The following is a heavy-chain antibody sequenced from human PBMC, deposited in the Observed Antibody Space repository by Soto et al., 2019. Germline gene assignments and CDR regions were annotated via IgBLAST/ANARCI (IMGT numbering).Heavy chain of an antibody. D-gene: IGHD3-9*01. J-gene: IGHJ4*02. Sequence: VASVKVSCKASGYTFSGYYIHWVRQAPGQGPESMGWINPSGGATSYAQKFQGRVTMTSDTSISTAYMELSRLRSDDTAVYFCRVTGVSEVDYWGQGTLVTVSS. V-gene: IGHV1-2*02. CDR1: GYTFSGYY. CDR3: RVTGVSEVDY. CDR2: INPSGGAT.